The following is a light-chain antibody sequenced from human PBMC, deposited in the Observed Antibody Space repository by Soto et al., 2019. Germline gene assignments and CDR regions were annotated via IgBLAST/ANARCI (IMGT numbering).Light chain of an antibody. CDR3: QAYDSSLSGSGV. CDR1: SSNIGAGYD. Sequence: QSVLTQPPSVSGAPGQRVTISCTGSSSNIGAGYDVHWYQQLPGTAPKLLIYGNSNRPSGVPDRFSGSKSGTSASLAITGLQAEDEADYYRQAYDSSLSGSGVFGTGT. CDR2: GNS. V-gene: IGLV1-40*01. J-gene: IGLJ1*01.